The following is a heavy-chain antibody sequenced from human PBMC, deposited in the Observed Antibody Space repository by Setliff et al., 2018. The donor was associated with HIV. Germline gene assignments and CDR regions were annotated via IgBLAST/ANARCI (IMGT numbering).Heavy chain of an antibody. V-gene: IGHV3-7*03. J-gene: IGHJ4*02. D-gene: IGHD5-12*01. CDR3: ARVRRRDGYNFDY. Sequence: GGSLRLSCAASGFTFSSYWMSWVRQAPGKGLEWVANIKQDGSEKYYVDSVKGRFTISRDNAKNSLYLQMNSLRAEDTAVYYCARVRRRDGYNFDYWGQGTLVTVSS. CDR1: GFTFSSYW. CDR2: IKQDGSEK.